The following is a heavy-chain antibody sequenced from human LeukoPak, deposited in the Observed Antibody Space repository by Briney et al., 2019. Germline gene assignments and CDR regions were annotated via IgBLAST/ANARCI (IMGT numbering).Heavy chain of an antibody. CDR1: GGSISSGGYY. Sequence: SETLSLTCTVSGGSISSGGYYWSWIRQHPGKGLEWIGHIYYSGSTYYNPSLKSRVTISVDTSKNQFSLKLSSVTAADTAVYYCARDRGDRAFDIWGQGTMVTVSS. CDR2: IYYSGST. D-gene: IGHD2-21*02. CDR3: ARDRGDRAFDI. J-gene: IGHJ3*02. V-gene: IGHV4-31*03.